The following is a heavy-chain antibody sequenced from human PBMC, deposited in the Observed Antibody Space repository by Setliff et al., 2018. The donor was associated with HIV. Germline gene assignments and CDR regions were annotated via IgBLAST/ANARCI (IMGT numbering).Heavy chain of an antibody. CDR2: INWKGDMT. Sequence: GGSLRLSCAGSGFIFSSYAMYWVRQAPGKGLEWVSGINWKGDMTAYAEYTKGRFTISRDNARKSLYLQMNSLRPDDTGVYYCASARIPTGGTSTSFDFWGQGALVTVSS. CDR1: GFIFSSYA. D-gene: IGHD1-1*01. CDR3: ASARIPTGGTSTSFDF. J-gene: IGHJ4*02. V-gene: IGHV3-9*01.